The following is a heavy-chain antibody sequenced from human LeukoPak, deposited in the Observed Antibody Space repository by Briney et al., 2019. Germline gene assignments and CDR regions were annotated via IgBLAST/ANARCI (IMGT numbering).Heavy chain of an antibody. J-gene: IGHJ4*02. D-gene: IGHD2-15*01. CDR1: GGTFSSYA. Sequence: ASVKVSCKASGGTFSSYAISWVRQATGQGLEWMGWMNPNSGNTGYAQKFQGRVTITRNTSISTAYMELSSLRSEDTAVYYCARMYLGRGGRRPFDYWGQGTLVTVSS. V-gene: IGHV1-8*03. CDR2: MNPNSGNT. CDR3: ARMYLGRGGRRPFDY.